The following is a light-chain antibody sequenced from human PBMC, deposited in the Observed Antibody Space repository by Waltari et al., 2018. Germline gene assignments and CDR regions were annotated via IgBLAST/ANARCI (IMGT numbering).Light chain of an antibody. CDR1: QSISTY. V-gene: IGKV1-39*01. CDR3: QQYNSFST. CDR2: AAS. Sequence: DIQMTQSPSSLSASVGDRVTITCRASQSISTYLNWYQVKPGKAPKLLISAASTLQGGVPSRFSGSGSGADFTLTISNLQPDDYATYFCQQYNSFSTFGQGTKVEIK. J-gene: IGKJ1*01.